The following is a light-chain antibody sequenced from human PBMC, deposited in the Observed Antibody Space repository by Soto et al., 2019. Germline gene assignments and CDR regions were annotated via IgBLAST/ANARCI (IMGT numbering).Light chain of an antibody. CDR1: QTVSNNY. V-gene: IGKV3-20*01. CDR2: GSS. CDR3: QQYGSSPPYT. J-gene: IGKJ2*01. Sequence: EVVLTQSPGTLSLSPGVRATLSCRASQTVSNNYLAWYQHKPGQSPKLLIFGSSDRATGIPDRFSGSGSGTDFTLTISRLEPEDFAVYYCQQYGSSPPYTFGQGTKLEIK.